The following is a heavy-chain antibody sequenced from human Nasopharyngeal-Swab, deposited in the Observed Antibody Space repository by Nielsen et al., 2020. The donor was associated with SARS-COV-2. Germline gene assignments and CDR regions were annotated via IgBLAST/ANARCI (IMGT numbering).Heavy chain of an antibody. Sequence: SQTLSLTCGVYGGPFNDHYWTWIRQPPGKGLEWIGEINHTGSTNYDPSLKSRVTISVDTSQRQFSLRLTSVTAADTAVYYCARHDHTIVRAIDYWGQGTLVTVSS. CDR1: GGPFNDHY. V-gene: IGHV4-34*09. J-gene: IGHJ4*02. D-gene: IGHD3-3*01. CDR3: ARHDHTIVRAIDY. CDR2: INHTGST.